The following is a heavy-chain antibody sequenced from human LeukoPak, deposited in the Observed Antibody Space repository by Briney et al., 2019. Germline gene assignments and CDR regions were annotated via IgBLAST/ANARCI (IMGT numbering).Heavy chain of an antibody. Sequence: SQTLSLTCAISVDSVSSNSAAWSWLRQSPSRGLEWLGRKYYKSKWYNDYAVYVKIRITINPDTSKDQFSRQLNSVTPEDTAVYYCARDLWVSSGDDYYYYGMDVWGQGTTVTVSS. CDR1: VDSVSSNSAA. D-gene: IGHD3-10*01. CDR2: KYYKSKWYN. V-gene: IGHV6-1*01. CDR3: ARDLWVSSGDDYYYYGMDV. J-gene: IGHJ6*02.